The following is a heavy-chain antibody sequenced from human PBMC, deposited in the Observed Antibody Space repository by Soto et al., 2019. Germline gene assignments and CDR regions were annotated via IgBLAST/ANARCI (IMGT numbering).Heavy chain of an antibody. CDR2: IYHGGNT. J-gene: IGHJ6*02. CDR3: ARGPRPSAAIPSDYYGMDV. V-gene: IGHV4-4*02. D-gene: IGHD2-2*01. Sequence: SETLSLTCAVSGGSISNSNWWSWVRQPPGKGLEWIGEIYHGGNTNYNPSLKSRVTISLDKSENQMSLKLRSVTAADTAVYYCARGPRPSAAIPSDYYGMDVWGQGTTVTVS. CDR1: GGSISNSNW.